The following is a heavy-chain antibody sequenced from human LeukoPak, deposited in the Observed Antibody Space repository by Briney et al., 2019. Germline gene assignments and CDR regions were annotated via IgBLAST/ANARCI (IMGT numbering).Heavy chain of an antibody. D-gene: IGHD6-25*01. J-gene: IGHJ4*02. CDR2: IFDSGNT. Sequence: PSETLSLTCTVSGDSISNYYWSWIRQPPGKGLEWIGYIFDSGNTKYNPSLGGRVTISADTSKNQVSLKLRSVTAADTAVYYCARDRTAEFDYWGQGTLVTVSS. CDR1: GDSISNYY. CDR3: ARDRTAEFDY. V-gene: IGHV4-59*01.